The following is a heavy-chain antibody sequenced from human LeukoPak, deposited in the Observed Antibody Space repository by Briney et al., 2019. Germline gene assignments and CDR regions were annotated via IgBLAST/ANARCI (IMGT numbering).Heavy chain of an antibody. V-gene: IGHV1-8*01. CDR2: MNPNSGNT. CDR1: GYTFTTYD. D-gene: IGHD5-18*01. J-gene: IGHJ4*02. CDR3: ARRNTAMVAGLDY. Sequence: GASVTVSCKASGYTFTTYDINWVRQATGQGLEWMGWMNPNSGNTGYAQKFQGRVTMTRNTSISTAFMELSGLRSEDTAVYFCARRNTAMVAGLDYWGQGAWSPSPQ.